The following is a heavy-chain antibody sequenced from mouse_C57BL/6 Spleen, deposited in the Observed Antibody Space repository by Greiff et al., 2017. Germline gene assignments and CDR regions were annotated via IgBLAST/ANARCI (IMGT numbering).Heavy chain of an antibody. CDR2: IDPEDGEP. J-gene: IGHJ1*03. CDR1: GFNIKDYY. Sequence: VQLKESGAELVKPGASVKLSCTASGFNIKDYYMHWVKQRTEQGLEWIGRIDPEDGEPKYAPKFQGKASITAYTSSNTAYLQLSSLTSEDTAVYYCARSRVFDVWGTGTTVTVSS. V-gene: IGHV14-2*01. CDR3: ARSRVFDV.